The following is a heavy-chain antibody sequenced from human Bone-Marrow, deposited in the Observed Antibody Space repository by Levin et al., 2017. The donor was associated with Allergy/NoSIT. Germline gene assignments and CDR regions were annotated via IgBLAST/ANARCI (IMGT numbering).Heavy chain of an antibody. CDR1: GAAIDTYA. CDR2: ISATGRS. Sequence: PSETLSLTCTVSGAAIDTYAWTWIRQPAGKGLEWIGRISATGRSNHSPSLTSRVSMSLDKSTNRISLRLTSVTAADTAIYVCARDKNIDSDNFWSGQKNRGLDVWGQGTTVTVS. D-gene: IGHD3-3*01. V-gene: IGHV4-4*07. CDR3: ARDKNIDSDNFWSGQKNRGLDV. J-gene: IGHJ6*02.